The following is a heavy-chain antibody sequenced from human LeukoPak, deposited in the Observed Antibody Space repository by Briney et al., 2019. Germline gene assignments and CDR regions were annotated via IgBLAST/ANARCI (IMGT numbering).Heavy chain of an antibody. CDR2: ISGSGGST. D-gene: IGHD3-22*01. Sequence: GGSLRLSCVVSGFTFSDYYMSWIRQAPGKGLEWVSSISGSGGSTYYADSVKGRFTISRDNSKNTLYLQMNSLRDEDTAVYYCAKSSYYDASGYYREYYFDYWGQGTLVTVSS. V-gene: IGHV3-23*01. J-gene: IGHJ4*02. CDR1: GFTFSDYY. CDR3: AKSSYYDASGYYREYYFDY.